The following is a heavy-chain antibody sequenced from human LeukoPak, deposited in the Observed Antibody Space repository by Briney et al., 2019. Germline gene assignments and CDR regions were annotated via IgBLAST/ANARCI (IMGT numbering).Heavy chain of an antibody. CDR2: ISSSSSYI. J-gene: IGHJ4*02. D-gene: IGHD3-22*01. Sequence: GGSLRLSCAASGFTFSSYSMNWVRQAPGKGLEWVSSISSSSSYIYYADSVKGRFTISRDNAKNSLYLQMSSLRAEDTAVYYCARAPGTMIVVDYWGQGTLVTVSS. CDR1: GFTFSSYS. CDR3: ARAPGTMIVVDY. V-gene: IGHV3-21*01.